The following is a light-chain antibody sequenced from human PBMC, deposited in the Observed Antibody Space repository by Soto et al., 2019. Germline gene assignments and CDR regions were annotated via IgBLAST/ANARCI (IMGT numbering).Light chain of an antibody. J-gene: IGLJ1*01. CDR3: NSYTSSSTRV. CDR2: DVT. Sequence: QYALTQPASVSGSPGQSITISCTGTSSDVGRYNYVSWYQQHPGKAPKLMIYDVTNRPSGVSNRFSGSKSGNTASLTISGLQAEDEADYYCNSYTSSSTRVFGTGTKLTVL. V-gene: IGLV2-14*03. CDR1: SSDVGRYNY.